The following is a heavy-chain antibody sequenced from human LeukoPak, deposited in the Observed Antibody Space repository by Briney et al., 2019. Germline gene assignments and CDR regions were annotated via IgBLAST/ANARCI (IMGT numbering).Heavy chain of an antibody. CDR1: GFTFDDYA. CDR2: ISWNSGSI. J-gene: IGHJ5*02. CDR3: AKDSTPTIVVVPAAWFDP. Sequence: GGSLRLSCAASGFTFDDYAMHWVRQAPGKGLEWVSGISWNSGSIGYADSVKGRFTISRDNSKNTLYLQMNSLRAEDTAVYYCAKDSTPTIVVVPAAWFDPWGQGTLVTVSS. V-gene: IGHV3-9*01. D-gene: IGHD2-2*01.